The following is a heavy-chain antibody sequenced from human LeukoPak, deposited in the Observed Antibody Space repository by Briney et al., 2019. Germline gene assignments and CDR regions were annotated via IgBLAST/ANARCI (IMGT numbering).Heavy chain of an antibody. CDR2: LYYSGST. Sequence: SETLSLTCTVSGGSFSTYYWSWIRQPPGKGLECIGYLYYSGSTNYNPSLKSRVTISVDTSKNQFSLKLNSVTAADTAVYYCAKAVAWRRFDPWGQGTLVTVSS. D-gene: IGHD6-19*01. V-gene: IGHV4-59*01. CDR1: GGSFSTYY. J-gene: IGHJ5*02. CDR3: AKAVAWRRFDP.